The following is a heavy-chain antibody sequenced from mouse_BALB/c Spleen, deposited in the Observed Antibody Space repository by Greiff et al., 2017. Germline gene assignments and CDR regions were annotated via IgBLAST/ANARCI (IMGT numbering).Heavy chain of an antibody. CDR2: ISDGGSYT. Sequence: EVKLMESGGGLVKPGGSLKLSCAASGFTFSDYYMYWVRQTPEKRLEWVATISDGGSYTYYPDSVKGRFTISRDNAKNNLYLQMSSLKSEDTAMYDCARGLYYRYDGFAYWGQGTLVTVSA. CDR3: ARGLYYRYDGFAY. CDR1: GFTFSDYY. V-gene: IGHV5-4*02. J-gene: IGHJ3*01. D-gene: IGHD2-14*01.